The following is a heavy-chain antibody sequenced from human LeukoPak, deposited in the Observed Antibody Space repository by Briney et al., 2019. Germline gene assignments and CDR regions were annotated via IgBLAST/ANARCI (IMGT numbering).Heavy chain of an antibody. CDR3: ARNFDHYAPL. J-gene: IGHJ4*02. CDR2: ISPDGGIT. Sequence: PGGSLRLSCAASGFPFSTYWIHWVRQAPGKGLGWVSRISPDGGITGYADSVKGRFTMSRDNAKNTLYLQLSSLSAEDTAIYYCARNFDHYAPLWGQGTLVTVSS. V-gene: IGHV3-74*01. CDR1: GFPFSTYW. D-gene: IGHD3-9*01.